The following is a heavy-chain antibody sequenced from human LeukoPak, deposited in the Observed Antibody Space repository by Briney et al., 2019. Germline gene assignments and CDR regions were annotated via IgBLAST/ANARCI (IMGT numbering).Heavy chain of an antibody. V-gene: IGHV3-23*01. CDR3: ATELDPQMHNWSDP. D-gene: IGHD1-26*01. J-gene: IGHJ5*02. CDR2: ISGGGGST. CDR1: GFTFSSYA. Sequence: AGGSLRLSCAASGFTFSSYAMSWVRQAPGQGLEWVSAISGGGGSTYYADSVKGRFTISRDNSKNTLYLQMNSLRAEDTAVYYCATELDPQMHNWSDPWGQGILVTVP.